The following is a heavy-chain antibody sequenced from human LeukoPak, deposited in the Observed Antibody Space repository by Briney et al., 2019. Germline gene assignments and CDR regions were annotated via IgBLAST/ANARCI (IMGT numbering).Heavy chain of an antibody. CDR2: IKQDGSDT. V-gene: IGHV3-7*01. CDR3: VRVIVAVPAKRDYFDY. Sequence: GGSLRLSCVASGFTFRNHWMRWVRQVPGKGLEWVASIKQDGSDTYYVDSVKGRFTVSRDNAKNSLYLQMNSLRADDTAVYYCVRVIVAVPAKRDYFDYWGQGTLVTVSS. J-gene: IGHJ4*02. CDR1: GFTFRNHW. D-gene: IGHD2-2*01.